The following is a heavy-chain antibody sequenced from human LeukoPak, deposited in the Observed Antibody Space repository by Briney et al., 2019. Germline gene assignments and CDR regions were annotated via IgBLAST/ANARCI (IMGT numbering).Heavy chain of an antibody. V-gene: IGHV1-46*01. CDR2: INPSGGST. J-gene: IGHJ4*02. D-gene: IGHD2-2*01. Sequence: GASVKVSCKASGYTFTSYYMHWVRQAPGQGLEWMGIINPSGGSTSYAQKFQVGVTMTRDTSTSTVYMELSSLRSEDTAVYYCARDRIVVVPAAMGTFDYWGQGTLVTVSS. CDR1: GYTFTSYY. CDR3: ARDRIVVVPAAMGTFDY.